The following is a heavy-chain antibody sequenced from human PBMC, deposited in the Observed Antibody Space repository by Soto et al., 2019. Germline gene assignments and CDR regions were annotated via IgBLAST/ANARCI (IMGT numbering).Heavy chain of an antibody. D-gene: IGHD6-13*01. V-gene: IGHV4-30-4*01. CDR2: IYYSGST. CDR1: GGSISSGDYY. Sequence: KASETLSLTCTVSGGSISSGDYYWSWIRQPPGKGLEWIGYIYYSGSTYYNPSLKSRVTISVDTSKNQFSLKLSSVTAADTAVYYCAREVIAAAAPFDYWGQGTLVTVSS. J-gene: IGHJ4*02. CDR3: AREVIAAAAPFDY.